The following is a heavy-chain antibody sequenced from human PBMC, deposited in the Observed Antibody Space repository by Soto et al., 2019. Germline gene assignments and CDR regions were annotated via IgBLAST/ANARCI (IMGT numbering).Heavy chain of an antibody. J-gene: IGHJ4*02. CDR3: AREGVCVFRLVRSGRSTDF. V-gene: IGHV4-59*12. D-gene: IGHD1-26*01. Sequence: SETLSLTCTVSGGSISGYYWSWIRQPPGKGLEWIGYIYYSGSTNYNPSLKSRVTISVDTSKNQFSLKLSSVTAADTAVYYCAREGVCVFRLVRSGRSTDFWGQGTLVTVSS. CDR2: IYYSGST. CDR1: GGSISGYY.